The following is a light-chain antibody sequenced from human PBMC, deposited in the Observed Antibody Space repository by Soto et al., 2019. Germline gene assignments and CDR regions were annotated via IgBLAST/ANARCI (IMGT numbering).Light chain of an antibody. V-gene: IGKV1-39*01. CDR2: AAS. J-gene: IGKJ2*01. Sequence: DLQMTQSPSSLSASVGDRVTITCRASQSISNYLNWYQQKPGKAPKILIYAASSLQSGVPARFSGVGSGTEFTLTISSLQPEDFANYYCQQSHSTPYTFGQGTKLETK. CDR1: QSISNY. CDR3: QQSHSTPYT.